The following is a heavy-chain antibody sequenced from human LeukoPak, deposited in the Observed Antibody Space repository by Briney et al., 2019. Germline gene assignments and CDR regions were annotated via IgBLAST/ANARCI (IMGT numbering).Heavy chain of an antibody. J-gene: IGHJ4*02. CDR2: IYYSGST. Sequence: TLSLTCTVSGDSFSSVSYYWGWIRQPPGKGLEWIGSIYYSGSTYYNPSLKSRVTISVDTSKNQFSLKLSSVTAADTAVYYCARRDYGGNLDYWGQGTLVTVSS. CDR1: GDSFSSVSYY. D-gene: IGHD4-23*01. CDR3: ARRDYGGNLDY. V-gene: IGHV4-39*01.